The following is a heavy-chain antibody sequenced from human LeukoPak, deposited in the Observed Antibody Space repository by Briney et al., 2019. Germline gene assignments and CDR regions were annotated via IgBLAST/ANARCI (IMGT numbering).Heavy chain of an antibody. CDR2: INPNSGGT. Sequence: ASVKVSCKASGYTFTDYAMSWVRQAPGQGLEWMGWINPNSGGTNYAQKFQGRVTMTRDTSISTAYMELSRLRSDDTAVYYCAREKASSRNWFDPWGQGTLVTVSS. J-gene: IGHJ5*02. CDR1: GYTFTDYA. V-gene: IGHV1-2*02. D-gene: IGHD6-13*01. CDR3: AREKASSRNWFDP.